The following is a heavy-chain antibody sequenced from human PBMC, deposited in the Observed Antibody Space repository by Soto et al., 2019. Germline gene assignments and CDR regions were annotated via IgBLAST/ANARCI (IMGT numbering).Heavy chain of an antibody. Sequence: GGSLRLSCAASGFTFSSYGMHWVRQAPGKGLEWVAVISYDGSNKYYADSVKGRFTISRDNSKNTLYLQMNSLRAEDTAVYYCAKGGSKTPRGVYNYYYYYSMDVWGQGTTVTVSS. J-gene: IGHJ6*02. CDR2: ISYDGSNK. CDR1: GFTFSSYG. CDR3: AKGGSKTPRGVYNYYYYYSMDV. V-gene: IGHV3-30*18. D-gene: IGHD2-8*01.